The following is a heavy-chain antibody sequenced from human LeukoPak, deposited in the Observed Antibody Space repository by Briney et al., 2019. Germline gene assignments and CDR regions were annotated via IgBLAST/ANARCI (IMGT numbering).Heavy chain of an antibody. CDR1: GFTFSSYA. Sequence: PGGSLRLSCAASGFTFSSYAMHWVRQAPGKGLEYVSAISTKGGSTYYANSVEGRFTISRDNSKNTLYLQMGSVRAEDMAVYYCARWGSTSCYDYWGQGTLVTVSS. CDR2: ISTKGGST. CDR3: ARWGSTSCYDY. V-gene: IGHV3-64*01. J-gene: IGHJ4*02. D-gene: IGHD2-2*01.